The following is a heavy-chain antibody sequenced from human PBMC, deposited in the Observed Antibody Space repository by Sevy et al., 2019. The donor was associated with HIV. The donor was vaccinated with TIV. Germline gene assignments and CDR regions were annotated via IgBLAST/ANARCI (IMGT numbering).Heavy chain of an antibody. CDR3: ARDMGPVGIVVVPTAMPSSHTNYYYGMDV. CDR2: ISSSSSYI. CDR1: GFTFSSYS. V-gene: IGHV3-21*01. D-gene: IGHD2-2*03. J-gene: IGHJ6*02. Sequence: GGSLRLSCAASGFTFSSYSMNWVRQAPGKGLEWVSSISSSSSYIYYADSVKGRFTISRDNAKNSLYLQMNSLRAEDMAVYYCARDMGPVGIVVVPTAMPSSHTNYYYGMDVWGQGTTVTVSS.